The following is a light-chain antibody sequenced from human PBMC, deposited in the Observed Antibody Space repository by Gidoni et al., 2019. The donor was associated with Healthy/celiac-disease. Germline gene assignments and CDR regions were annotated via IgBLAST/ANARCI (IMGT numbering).Light chain of an antibody. V-gene: IGKV3-15*01. J-gene: IGKJ2*01. Sequence: EIVMTQSPATLSVSPGERASLSCRASQSVSSNLAWHQQKPGQAPRLLIYGASTRATGIPARFSGSGSGTEFTLTISSLQSEDFAVYYCQQYNKWPRTFXQXTKLEIK. CDR3: QQYNKWPRT. CDR2: GAS. CDR1: QSVSSN.